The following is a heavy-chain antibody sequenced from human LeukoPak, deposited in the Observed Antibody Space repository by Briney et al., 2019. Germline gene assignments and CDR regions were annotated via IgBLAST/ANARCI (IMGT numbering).Heavy chain of an antibody. CDR2: ISAYNGNT. J-gene: IGHJ4*02. CDR3: ARARAVFGAVIMQLNDY. D-gene: IGHD3-3*01. Sequence: ASVKVSCKASGYTFTSYGISWVRQAPGQGLEWMGWISAYNGNTNYAQKLQGRVTMTTDTSTSTAYMELRSLRSDDTAVYYCARARAVFGAVIMQLNDYWGQGTLVTVSS. V-gene: IGHV1-18*01. CDR1: GYTFTSYG.